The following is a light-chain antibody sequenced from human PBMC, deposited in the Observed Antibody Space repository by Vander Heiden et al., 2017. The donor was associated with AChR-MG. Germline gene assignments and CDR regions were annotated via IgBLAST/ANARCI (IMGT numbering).Light chain of an antibody. CDR1: RLRSYY. V-gene: IGLV3-19*01. Sequence: SSELTQDPAFSVALGQTVRITCQGDRLRSYYASWYQQKPGQAPVLVIYGKSNRPSGIPDRFSGSSSGNTAALTTTGAQAEDEADYYCNSRDSSGPLFGGGTKLTVL. CDR3: NSRDSSGPL. CDR2: GKS. J-gene: IGLJ2*01.